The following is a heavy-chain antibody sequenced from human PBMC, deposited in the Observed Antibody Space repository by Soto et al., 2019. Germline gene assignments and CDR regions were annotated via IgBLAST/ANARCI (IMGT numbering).Heavy chain of an antibody. CDR3: ARDTYGIHY. CDR1: GLIFSNYK. CDR2: IHTDGSIT. J-gene: IGHJ4*02. V-gene: IGHV3-74*01. Sequence: EVQLVDSGGGLVQPGGSLRLSCAASGLIFSNYKMHWGRQAPGKVLVWVSRIHTDGSITDYADSVKGRFTVSRDNAKNTMNLQMNSLTADDTAVYDCARDTYGIHYWGQGTLVTVSS. D-gene: IGHD3-16*01.